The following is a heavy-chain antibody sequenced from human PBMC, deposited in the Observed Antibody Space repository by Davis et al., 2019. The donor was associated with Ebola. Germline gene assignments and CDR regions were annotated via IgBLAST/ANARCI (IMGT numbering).Heavy chain of an antibody. Sequence: GESLKISCAASGFTLSSYALSWVRQVPGKGLEWVSAIRGSGGRTYYADSVKGRFIISRDNSKNTLYVQMNSLRAEDTAVYYCAKGHMYGSGAFDYWGQGTLVTVSS. D-gene: IGHD3-10*01. CDR1: GFTLSSYA. CDR2: IRGSGGRT. V-gene: IGHV3-23*01. CDR3: AKGHMYGSGAFDY. J-gene: IGHJ4*02.